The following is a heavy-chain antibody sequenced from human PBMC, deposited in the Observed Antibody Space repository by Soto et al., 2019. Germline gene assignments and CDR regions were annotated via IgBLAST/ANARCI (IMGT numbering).Heavy chain of an antibody. CDR1: GFTFSSYG. V-gene: IGHV3-74*01. CDR2: IRSDGSTT. J-gene: IGHJ4*02. CDR3: AKDATVVITTFSDY. Sequence: GGSLRLSCAASGFTFSSYGMHWVRQAPGKGLVWVSRIRSDGSTTTYADSVKGRFTISRDNAKNTLYLQMNSLRAEDTAVYYCAKDATVVITTFSDYWGQGTLVTVSS. D-gene: IGHD3-22*01.